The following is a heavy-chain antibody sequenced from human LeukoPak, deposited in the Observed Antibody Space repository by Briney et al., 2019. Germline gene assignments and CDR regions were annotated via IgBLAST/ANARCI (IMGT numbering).Heavy chain of an antibody. D-gene: IGHD3-22*01. CDR1: GYIFAGYY. CDR3: ARGGWYYDSSGYYSHFDY. V-gene: IGHV1-46*01. J-gene: IGHJ4*02. CDR2: INPSGGST. Sequence: ASVKVSCKASGYIFAGYYIHWVRQAPGQGLEWMAIINPSGGSTSYAQKFQGRVTMTRDTSTSTVYMELSSLRSEDTAVYYCARGGWYYDSSGYYSHFDYWGQGTLVTVSS.